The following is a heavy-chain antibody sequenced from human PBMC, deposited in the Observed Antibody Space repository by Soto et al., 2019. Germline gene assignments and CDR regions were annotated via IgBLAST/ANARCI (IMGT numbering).Heavy chain of an antibody. Sequence: EASVKVSCKASGYTFTSYGISWVRQAPGQGLEWMGWISAYNGNTNYAQKLQGRVTMTTDTSTSTAYMELRSLRSDDTAVYYCARDIVVVPAANPNWFDPWGQGTLVTVSS. CDR1: GYTFTSYG. CDR2: ISAYNGNT. CDR3: ARDIVVVPAANPNWFDP. V-gene: IGHV1-18*01. J-gene: IGHJ5*02. D-gene: IGHD2-2*01.